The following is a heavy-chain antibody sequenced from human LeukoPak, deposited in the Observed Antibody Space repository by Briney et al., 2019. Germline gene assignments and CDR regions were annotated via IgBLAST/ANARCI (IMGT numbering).Heavy chain of an antibody. CDR3: ARADYYGSGSYYNG. CDR2: IYYSGST. CDR1: GGSISSYY. Sequence: PSETLSLTCTVSGGSISSYYWSWIRQPPGKGLEWIGYIYYSGSTNYNPSLKSRVTISVDTSKNQFSLKLSSVTAADTAVYYCARADYYGSGSYYNGWGQGTLVTLSS. D-gene: IGHD3-10*01. V-gene: IGHV4-59*01. J-gene: IGHJ4*02.